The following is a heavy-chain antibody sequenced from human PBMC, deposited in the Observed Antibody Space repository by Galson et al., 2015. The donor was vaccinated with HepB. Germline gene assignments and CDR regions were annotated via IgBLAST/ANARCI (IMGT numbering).Heavy chain of an antibody. CDR3: TRETATYSDSSGSYTGSFFDY. D-gene: IGHD3-22*01. V-gene: IGHV3-72*01. Sequence: SLRLSCAVSGFIFTDHYMDWVRQAPGKGLEWVGRVRYKAYSYATEYAASVKGRFTISRDDSKSSVYLQMNSLNTEDAAVYYCTRETATYSDSSGSYTGSFFDYWSQGTLVTVSS. J-gene: IGHJ4*02. CDR1: GFIFTDHY. CDR2: VRYKAYSYAT.